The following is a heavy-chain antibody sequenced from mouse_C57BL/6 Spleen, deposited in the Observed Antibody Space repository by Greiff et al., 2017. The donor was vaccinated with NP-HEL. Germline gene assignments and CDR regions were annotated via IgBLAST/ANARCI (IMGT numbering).Heavy chain of an antibody. CDR3: AREGDQTAQATNYFDY. CDR1: GYTFTSYW. V-gene: IGHV1-64*01. J-gene: IGHJ2*01. D-gene: IGHD3-2*02. Sequence: QVQLQQPGAELVKPGASVKLSCKASGYTFTSYWMHLVKQRPGQGLEWIGMIHPNSGSTNYNEKFKSKATLTVDKSSSTAYMQLSSLTSEDSAVYYCAREGDQTAQATNYFDYWGQGTTLTVSS. CDR2: IHPNSGST.